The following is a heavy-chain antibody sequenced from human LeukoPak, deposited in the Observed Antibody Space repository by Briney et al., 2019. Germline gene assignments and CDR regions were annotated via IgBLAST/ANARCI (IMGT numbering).Heavy chain of an antibody. CDR3: ARVVRIVGAYGTIDAFDI. J-gene: IGHJ3*02. V-gene: IGHV4-59*11. CDR1: GGSISSHY. CDR2: IYYSGST. Sequence: SETLSLTCTVSGGSISSHYWSWIRQPPGKGLEWIGYIYYSGSTNYNPSLKSRVTILVDTSKNQFSLKLSSVTAADTAVYYCARVVRIVGAYGTIDAFDIRGQGTMVTVSS. D-gene: IGHD1-26*01.